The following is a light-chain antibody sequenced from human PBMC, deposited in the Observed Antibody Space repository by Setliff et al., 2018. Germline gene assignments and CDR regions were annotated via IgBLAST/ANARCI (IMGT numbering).Light chain of an antibody. CDR1: QSILSTSINKNY. Sequence: DIVMTQSPDSLAVSLGERATINCKSSQSILSTSINKNYLAWYQQKPGQPPKLLIYWASTRESGVPDRFSGSESGTDFALTISSLQAEDVAVYYCQQYYITPLTFGGGTK. V-gene: IGKV4-1*01. J-gene: IGKJ4*01. CDR2: WAS. CDR3: QQYYITPLT.